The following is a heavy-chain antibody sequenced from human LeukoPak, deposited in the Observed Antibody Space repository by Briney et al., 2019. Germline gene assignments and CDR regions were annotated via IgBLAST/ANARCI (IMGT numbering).Heavy chain of an antibody. CDR2: IRSKANSYAT. CDR1: GFTFSGSA. CDR3: TRAATKPPVDYYCMDV. J-gene: IGHJ6*03. D-gene: IGHD5-12*01. V-gene: IGHV3-73*01. Sequence: GGSLRLSCAASGFTFSGSAMHWVRQASGKGLEWVGRIRSKANSYATAYAASVKGRFTISRDDSKNTAYLQMNSLKTEDTAVYYCTRAATKPPVDYYCMDVWGKGTTVTISS.